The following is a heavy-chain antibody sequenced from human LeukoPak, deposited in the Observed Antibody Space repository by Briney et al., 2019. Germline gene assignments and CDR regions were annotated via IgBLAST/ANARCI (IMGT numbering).Heavy chain of an antibody. J-gene: IGHJ4*02. V-gene: IGHV1-69*13. CDR2: IIPIFGTA. CDR1: GGTFSSYA. D-gene: IGHD3-22*01. CDR3: ARTGPYYYDYYFGY. Sequence: GASVKVSCKASGGTFSSYAISWVRQAPGQGLEWMGGIIPIFGTANYAQKFQGRVTITADESTSTAYMELSSLRSEDTAVYYCARTGPYYYDYYFGYWGQGTLVTVSS.